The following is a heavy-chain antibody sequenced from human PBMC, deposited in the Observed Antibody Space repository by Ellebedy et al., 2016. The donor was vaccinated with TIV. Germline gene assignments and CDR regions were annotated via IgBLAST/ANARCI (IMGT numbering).Heavy chain of an antibody. CDR1: GFSFRSYW. D-gene: IGHD4-17*01. CDR2: IYQDGSVQ. V-gene: IGHV3-7*01. J-gene: IGHJ5*02. Sequence: PGGSLRLSCAASGFSFRSYWMSWVRQAPGKGLEWVANIYQDGSVQYYVDSVKGRFTISRDNANNSLFLQMNSLRVEDTAVYYCARRGSYGDYAVQVNSWFDPWGQGTLVTVSS. CDR3: ARRGSYGDYAVQVNSWFDP.